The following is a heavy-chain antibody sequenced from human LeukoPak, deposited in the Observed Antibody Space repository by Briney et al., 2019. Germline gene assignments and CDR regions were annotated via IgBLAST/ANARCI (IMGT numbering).Heavy chain of an antibody. V-gene: IGHV4-34*01. J-gene: IGHJ6*03. CDR2: INDSGRI. CDR1: GGSFSNYY. Sequence: SETLSLTCAVYGGSFSNYYWSWIRQPPGKGLEWIGEINDSGRINYNPSLMSRVTISVDTSKNQFSLRLTSVTARDTAVYHCARRWNYGRNYYIDVWGKGATVSVSS. D-gene: IGHD1-7*01. CDR3: ARRWNYGRNYYIDV.